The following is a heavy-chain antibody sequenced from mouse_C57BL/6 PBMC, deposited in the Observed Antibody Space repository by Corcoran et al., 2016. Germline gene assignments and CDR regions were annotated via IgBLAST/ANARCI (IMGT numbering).Heavy chain of an antibody. V-gene: IGHV9-3*01. CDR1: GYTFTTYG. Sequence: QIQLVQSGPELKKPGVTVKISCKASGYTFTTYGMSWVKQAPGKGLKWMGWINTYSGVPTYADDFKGRFAFSLETSASTAYLQINNLKNEDTATYFCARSPLGRGMDYWGQGTSVTVSS. J-gene: IGHJ4*01. CDR3: ARSPLGRGMDY. D-gene: IGHD4-1*01. CDR2: INTYSGVP.